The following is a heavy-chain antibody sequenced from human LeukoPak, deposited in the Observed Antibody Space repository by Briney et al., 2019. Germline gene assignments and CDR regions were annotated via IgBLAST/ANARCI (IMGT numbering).Heavy chain of an antibody. CDR3: ARPIGSSWYGWFDP. V-gene: IGHV1-18*01. Sequence: GASVKVSCKASGYTFTSYGISWVRQAPGQGLEWMGWISAYNGNTNYAQKLQGRVTMTTDTSTGTAYMELRSLRSDDTAVYYCARPIGSSWYGWFDPWGQGTLVTVSS. CDR1: GYTFTSYG. J-gene: IGHJ5*02. CDR2: ISAYNGNT. D-gene: IGHD6-13*01.